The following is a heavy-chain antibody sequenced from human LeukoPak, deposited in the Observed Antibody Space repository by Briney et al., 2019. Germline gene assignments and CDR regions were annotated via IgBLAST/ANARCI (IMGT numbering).Heavy chain of an antibody. D-gene: IGHD3-16*01. CDR2: IYSGGST. CDR1: GFTVSSNY. J-gene: IGHJ3*02. CDR3: ASSLRGGAFDI. V-gene: IGHV3-53*01. Sequence: GGSLRLSCAASGFTVSSNYMSWVRQAPGKGLEWVSVIYSGGSTYYADSVKGRFTISRDNSKNTLYLQMNSLRAEDTAVYYCASSLRGGAFDIWGQGTMVTVSS.